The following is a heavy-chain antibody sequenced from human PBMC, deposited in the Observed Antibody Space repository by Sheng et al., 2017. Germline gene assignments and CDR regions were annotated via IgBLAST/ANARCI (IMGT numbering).Heavy chain of an antibody. Sequence: QVQLVESGGGVVQPGRSLRLSCAASGFTFSSYAMHWVRQAPGKGLEWVAVISYDGSNKYYADSVKGRFTISRDNSKNTLYLQMNSLRAEDTAVYYCARKQGRYFDYWGQGTLVTVSS. CDR1: GFTFSSYA. CDR2: ISYDGSNK. CDR3: ARKQGRYFDY. J-gene: IGHJ4*02. V-gene: IGHV3-30*04.